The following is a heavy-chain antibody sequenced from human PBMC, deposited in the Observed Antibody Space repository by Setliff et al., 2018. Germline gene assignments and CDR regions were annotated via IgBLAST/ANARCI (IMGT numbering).Heavy chain of an antibody. V-gene: IGHV4-34*01. Sequence: LRLSCVVSGVVFRNYHLNWIRQSPEKGLEWIGEINHRGSTNYNPSLKSRVTISIDTSRDQFSLKLISMIAADTAVYYCARGRNIAARLLDSWGQGTRVTVSS. D-gene: IGHD6-6*01. CDR1: GVVFRNYH. J-gene: IGHJ4*02. CDR3: ARGRNIAARLLDS. CDR2: INHRGST.